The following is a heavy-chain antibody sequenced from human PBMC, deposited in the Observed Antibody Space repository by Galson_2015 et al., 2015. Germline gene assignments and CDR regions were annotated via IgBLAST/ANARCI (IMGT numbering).Heavy chain of an antibody. Sequence: SLRLSCAASGFTFSSYAMSWVRQAPGKGLEWVSAISGSGGSTYYADSVKGRFTISRDNSKNTLYLQMNSLRAEDTAVYYCAKDPLYYYDSSGYYGGYSDYWGQGTLVTVSS. CDR2: ISGSGGST. D-gene: IGHD3-22*01. J-gene: IGHJ4*02. CDR3: AKDPLYYYDSSGYYGGYSDY. V-gene: IGHV3-23*01. CDR1: GFTFSSYA.